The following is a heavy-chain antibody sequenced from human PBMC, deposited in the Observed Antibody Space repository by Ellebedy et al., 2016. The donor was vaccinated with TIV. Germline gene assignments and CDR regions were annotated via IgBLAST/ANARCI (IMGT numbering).Heavy chain of an antibody. J-gene: IGHJ6*02. CDR1: GFTFSSYW. V-gene: IGHV3-7*01. CDR2: IKQDGSEK. Sequence: GESLKISXAASGFTFSSYWMSWVRQAPGKGLEWVANIKQDGSEKYYVDSVKGRFTISRDNAKNTLYLQMNSLRAEDTAVYYCARAPEGMDVWGQGTTVTVSS. CDR3: ARAPEGMDV.